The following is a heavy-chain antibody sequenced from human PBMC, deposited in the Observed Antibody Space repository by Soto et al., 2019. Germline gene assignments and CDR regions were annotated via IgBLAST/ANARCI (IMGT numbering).Heavy chain of an antibody. J-gene: IGHJ4*02. CDR1: GFTFSSYA. CDR2: ISGSGSST. CDR3: GKENGYSIRWFEFDY. V-gene: IGHV3-23*01. D-gene: IGHD6-13*01. Sequence: EVQLLESGGGLVQPGGSLRLSCAASGFTFSSYAMSWVRQAPGKGLEWVSAISGSGSSTYYADSVKGRFTISRDNSKNSLYLQMNSLKAEDTAVYYCGKENGYSIRWFEFDYWGQGTLVTVSS.